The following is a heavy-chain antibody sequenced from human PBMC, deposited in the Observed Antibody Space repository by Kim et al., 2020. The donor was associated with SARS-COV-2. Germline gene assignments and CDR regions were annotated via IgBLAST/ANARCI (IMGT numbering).Heavy chain of an antibody. CDR2: ISAYNGNT. CDR1: GYTFTSYG. Sequence: ASVKVSCKASGYTFTSYGISWVRQAPGQGLEWMGWISAYNGNTNYAQKLQGRVTMTTDTSTSTAYMELRSLGSDDTAVYYCARSRWSPTALGYYYYGMDVWGQGTTVTVSS. D-gene: IGHD2-15*01. V-gene: IGHV1-18*04. CDR3: ARSRWSPTALGYYYYGMDV. J-gene: IGHJ6*02.